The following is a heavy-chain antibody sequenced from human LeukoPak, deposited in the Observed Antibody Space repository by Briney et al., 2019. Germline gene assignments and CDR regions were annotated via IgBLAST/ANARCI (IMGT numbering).Heavy chain of an antibody. CDR1: GFTFSSYS. V-gene: IGHV3-48*01. CDR2: ISSSSSTI. D-gene: IGHD6-6*01. J-gene: IGHJ4*02. Sequence: GGSLRLSCAASGFTFSSYSMNWVRQAPGKGLEWVSYISSSSSTIYYADSVKGRFTISRDNAKNSLYLQMNSLRAEDTAVYYCAREVYSSSSTSRFDYWGQGTLVTVSS. CDR3: AREVYSSSSTSRFDY.